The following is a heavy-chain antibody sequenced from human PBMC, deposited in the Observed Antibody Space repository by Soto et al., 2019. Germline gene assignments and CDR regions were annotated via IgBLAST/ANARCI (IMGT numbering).Heavy chain of an antibody. J-gene: IGHJ4*02. V-gene: IGHV3-30*18. D-gene: IGHD1-26*01. CDR2: ISYDGSNK. Sequence: GGSLRLSCAASGFTFSSYGMHWVRQAPGKGLEWVAVISYDGSNKYYADSVKGRFTISRDNSKNTLYLQMNSLRAEDTAVYYCAKDFAPGGRHEEADYWGQGTLVTVSS. CDR1: GFTFSSYG. CDR3: AKDFAPGGRHEEADY.